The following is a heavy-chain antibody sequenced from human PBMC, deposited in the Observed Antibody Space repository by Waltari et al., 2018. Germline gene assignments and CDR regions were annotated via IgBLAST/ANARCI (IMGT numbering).Heavy chain of an antibody. J-gene: IGHJ3*01. CDR3: ARAGLLGAFDV. CDR2: INNDGSST. Sequence: EVQLVESGGGLVQPGGSLRLSCTASAFTFSRSWIHWVRQFPGTGLMWVSRINNDGSSTVYADSVKGRFTISRDDAKNTVSLQMNNLSAEDTALYYCARAGLLGAFDVWGQGTMVTVSS. CDR1: AFTFSRSW. V-gene: IGHV3-74*03. D-gene: IGHD2-15*01.